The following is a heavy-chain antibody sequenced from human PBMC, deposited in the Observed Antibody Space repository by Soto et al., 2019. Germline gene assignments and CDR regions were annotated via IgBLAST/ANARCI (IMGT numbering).Heavy chain of an antibody. CDR2: IKSKTDGGTT. V-gene: IGHV3-15*01. D-gene: IGHD2-15*01. CDR3: TTDRCRSGGSCYGADAFDI. CDR1: GFTFSNAW. J-gene: IGHJ3*02. Sequence: EVQLVESGGGLVKPGGSLRLSCAASGFTFSNAWMSWVHQAPGKGLEWVGRIKSKTDGGTTDYAAPVKGRFTISRDDSKNTLYLQMNSLKTEDTAVYYCTTDRCRSGGSCYGADAFDIWGQGTMVTVSS.